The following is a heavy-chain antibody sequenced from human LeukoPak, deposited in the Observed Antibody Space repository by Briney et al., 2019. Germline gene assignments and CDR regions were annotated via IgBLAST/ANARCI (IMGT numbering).Heavy chain of an antibody. Sequence: KPGGSLRLSCAASGFTFSSYTINWVRQAPGRGLEWVSSISSDGSFIFYGESVRGRFTISRDNAKNSVYLQMKSLSADDTAVYYCAIFGGYSGYDLFDYWGQGALVTVSS. D-gene: IGHD5-12*01. V-gene: IGHV3-21*01. CDR1: GFTFSSYT. J-gene: IGHJ4*02. CDR2: ISSDGSFI. CDR3: AIFGGYSGYDLFDY.